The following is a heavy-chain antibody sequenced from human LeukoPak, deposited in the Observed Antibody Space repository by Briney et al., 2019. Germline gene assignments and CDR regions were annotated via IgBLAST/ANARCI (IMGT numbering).Heavy chain of an antibody. V-gene: IGHV3-7*01. J-gene: IGHJ4*02. Sequence: GGSLRLSCAASGFTFSSYWMSWVRQAPGKGLEWVANIKQDGSEKYYVDSVKGRFTISRDNAKNSLYLQMNSLRAEDTAVYYCAREEGGIAAAGNPFDYWGQGTLVTVSS. D-gene: IGHD6-13*01. CDR1: GFTFSSYW. CDR2: IKQDGSEK. CDR3: AREEGGIAAAGNPFDY.